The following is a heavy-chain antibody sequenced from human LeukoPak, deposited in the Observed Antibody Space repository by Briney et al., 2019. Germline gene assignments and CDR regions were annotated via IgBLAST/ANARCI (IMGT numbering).Heavy chain of an antibody. CDR1: GGSISSGGYY. J-gene: IGHJ4*02. CDR3: AREMGSSYGLDY. D-gene: IGHD3-10*01. CDR2: IYYSGST. V-gene: IGHV4-31*03. Sequence: PSETLSLTCTVSGGSISSGGYYWSWIRQHPGKGLEWIGYIYYSGSTYYNPSLKSRVTISVDTSKNQFSLKLSSVTAADTAVYYCAREMGSSYGLDYWGQGTLVTVSS.